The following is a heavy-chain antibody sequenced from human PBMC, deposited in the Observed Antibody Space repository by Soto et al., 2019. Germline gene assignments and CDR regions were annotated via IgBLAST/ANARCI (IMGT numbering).Heavy chain of an antibody. CDR3: ARGNVLRFLEWLPGVDAFDI. CDR2: IYYSGST. D-gene: IGHD3-3*01. J-gene: IGHJ3*02. CDR1: SGSISTYY. Sequence: SETLSLTCTVSSGSISTYYWSWIRQPPGKGLEWIGYIYYSGSTSYNPSLKSRVTISEDTSKNQFSLKLSSVTAADTAVYYCARGNVLRFLEWLPGVDAFDIWGQRTMVTGSS. V-gene: IGHV4-59*01.